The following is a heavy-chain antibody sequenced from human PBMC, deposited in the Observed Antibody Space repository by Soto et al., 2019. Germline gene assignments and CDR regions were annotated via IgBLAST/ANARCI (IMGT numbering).Heavy chain of an antibody. D-gene: IGHD6-25*01. Sequence: QVQLQESGPGLVKPSGTLSLTCAVSGDSIISDKWWSWVRQPPGKGLEWIGEIHHSGNSNYNPSLKSRVIISVDKSKNQFSLNLSSVTDADTAVYYCARGERQQQRDYWGQGTLVTVSS. CDR1: GDSIISDKW. CDR3: ARGERQQQRDY. CDR2: IHHSGNS. V-gene: IGHV4-4*02. J-gene: IGHJ4*02.